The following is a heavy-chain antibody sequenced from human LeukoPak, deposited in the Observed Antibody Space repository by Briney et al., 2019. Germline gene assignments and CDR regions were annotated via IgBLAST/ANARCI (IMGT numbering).Heavy chain of an antibody. CDR1: GGAISSGYY. D-gene: IGHD6-13*01. Sequence: SQTLSLTCTVSGGAISSGYYWGWIRQPPGKGLEWIGSIYHSGSTYYNPSLKSRVTISVDTSKNQFSLKLSSVTAADTAVYYCAEIAAAGFYWGQGTLVTVSS. CDR3: AEIAAAGFY. CDR2: IYHSGST. V-gene: IGHV4-38-2*02. J-gene: IGHJ4*02.